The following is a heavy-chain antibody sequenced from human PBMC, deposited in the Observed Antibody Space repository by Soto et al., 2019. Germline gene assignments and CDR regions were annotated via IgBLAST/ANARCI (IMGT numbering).Heavy chain of an antibody. CDR1: GYTFTNYW. J-gene: IGHJ6*02. Sequence: GASLKISCEGSGYTFTNYWIGWVRQMPGKGPEWMGIIYPGDSDTKYNPSFQGQVTISADKSITTTYLQWSSLKASDTAMYYCAASIFYNGRDLWGQGTRVTV. CDR3: AASIFYNGRDL. CDR2: IYPGDSDT. V-gene: IGHV5-51*01.